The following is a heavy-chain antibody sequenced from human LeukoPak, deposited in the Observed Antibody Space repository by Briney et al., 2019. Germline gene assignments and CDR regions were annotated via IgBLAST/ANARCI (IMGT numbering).Heavy chain of an antibody. Sequence: ASLRLPCAASGFPFSSYWMSWGRQAPGKGLEWWANIKQDGSEKYYVESGKGRFTTSRDNAKDSLYLQMNGLRADETAGYCCATEDYYDSSGYYFDYWGQGTLVTVSS. CDR3: ATEDYYDSSGYYFDY. J-gene: IGHJ4*02. CDR2: IKQDGSEK. V-gene: IGHV3-7*01. CDR1: GFPFSSYW. D-gene: IGHD3-22*01.